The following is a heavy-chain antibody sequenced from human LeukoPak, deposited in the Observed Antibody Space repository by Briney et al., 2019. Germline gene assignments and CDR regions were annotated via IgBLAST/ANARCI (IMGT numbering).Heavy chain of an antibody. CDR2: IDPSDSYT. V-gene: IGHV5-10-1*01. Sequence: GESLRISCKGSGYSFTSYWISWVRQMPGKGLEWVGRIDPSDSYTNYSPSFQGHVTISADKSISTAYLQWSSLKASDTAMYYCATVYSSSWYEFDYWGQGTLVTVSS. CDR1: GYSFTSYW. D-gene: IGHD6-13*01. J-gene: IGHJ4*02. CDR3: ATVYSSSWYEFDY.